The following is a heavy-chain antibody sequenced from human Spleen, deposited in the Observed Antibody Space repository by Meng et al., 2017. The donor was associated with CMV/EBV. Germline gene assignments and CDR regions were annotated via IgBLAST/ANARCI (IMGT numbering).Heavy chain of an antibody. Sequence: AISWVRQAPGQGLEWMGVIIPVLGIVNYAQKFHGRVTITADKSTSTAYMELSSLRSEDTAVYYCARGSAVVLVAATPPNYYYVMDVWGQGTTVTVSS. CDR2: IIPVLGIV. J-gene: IGHJ6*02. CDR3: ARGSAVVLVAATPPNYYYVMDV. CDR1: A. D-gene: IGHD2-15*01. V-gene: IGHV1-69*10.